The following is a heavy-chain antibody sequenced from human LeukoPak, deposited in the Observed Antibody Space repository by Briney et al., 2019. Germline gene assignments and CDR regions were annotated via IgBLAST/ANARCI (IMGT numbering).Heavy chain of an antibody. Sequence: SETLSLTCAVYGGSFSGYYWSWIRQPPGKGLEWIGEINHSGSTNYNPSLKSRVTISVDTSKNQFSLKLSSVTAADTAVYYCARGVSSGWYYHNGPKTNWFDPWGQGTLVTVSS. J-gene: IGHJ5*02. CDR3: ARGVSSGWYYHNGPKTNWFDP. V-gene: IGHV4-34*01. CDR1: GGSFSGYY. D-gene: IGHD6-19*01. CDR2: INHSGST.